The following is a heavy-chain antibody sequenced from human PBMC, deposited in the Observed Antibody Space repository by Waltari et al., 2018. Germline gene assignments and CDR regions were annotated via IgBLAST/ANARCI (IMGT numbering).Heavy chain of an antibody. J-gene: IGHJ4*02. Sequence: QVQLVESGGGVVQPGGSLSLSCAASGCTFSSYGMHWVRQAPGKGVEWVAFIRYDGSNKSYGDSVEGRFTMSRDNSKNTLYLEMNSLRAEDTAVYYCAKGEVATKTFDYWGQGTLVTVSS. D-gene: IGHD5-12*01. CDR1: GCTFSSYG. CDR2: IRYDGSNK. V-gene: IGHV3-30*02. CDR3: AKGEVATKTFDY.